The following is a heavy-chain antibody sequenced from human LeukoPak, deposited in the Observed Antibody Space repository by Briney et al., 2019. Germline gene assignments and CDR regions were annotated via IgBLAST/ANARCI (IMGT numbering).Heavy chain of an antibody. V-gene: IGHV4-39*07. CDR1: GGSISSSSYY. CDR3: ARDPRRTREYYFDY. D-gene: IGHD1-14*01. CDR2: IYYSGST. Sequence: PSETLSLTCTVSGGSISSSSYYWGWIRQPPGKGLEWIGSIYYSGSTYYKSSLKSRVTISVDTSKNQLSLKLSFVTAADTAVYYCARDPRRTREYYFDYWGQGTLVTVSS. J-gene: IGHJ4*02.